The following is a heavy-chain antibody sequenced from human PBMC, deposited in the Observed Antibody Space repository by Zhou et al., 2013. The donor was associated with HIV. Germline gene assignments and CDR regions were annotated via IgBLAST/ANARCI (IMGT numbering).Heavy chain of an antibody. D-gene: IGHD2-2*01. J-gene: IGHJ3*02. V-gene: IGHV1-24*01. CDR2: FDPEDVMT. CDR1: GYTLADLA. Sequence: QVQLLQSGAEVKPPGASVKVSCKVFGYTLADLAIHWVRLPPGQGLEWMGGFDPEDVMTVYAQKFEGRVTLTQDASTSTAYMELRSLTSDDTAVYYCARGTSVASRPYGFDIWGQGTVVTVSS. CDR3: ARGTSVASRPYGFDI.